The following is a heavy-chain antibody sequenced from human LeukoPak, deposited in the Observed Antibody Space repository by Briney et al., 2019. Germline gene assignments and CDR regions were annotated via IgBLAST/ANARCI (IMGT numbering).Heavy chain of an antibody. V-gene: IGHV1-2*02. CDR3: ARGPNTAFDY. CDR1: GYTFTGYH. J-gene: IGHJ4*02. Sequence: ASVKVSCTASGYTFTGYHLHWVRQAPGQGLEWMGWLNPNSGDTNYAQKFQGRVTLTGDTSISAAYMDLGRLTSDDTAVYYCARGPNTAFDYWGQGTLVTVSS. CDR2: LNPNSGDT.